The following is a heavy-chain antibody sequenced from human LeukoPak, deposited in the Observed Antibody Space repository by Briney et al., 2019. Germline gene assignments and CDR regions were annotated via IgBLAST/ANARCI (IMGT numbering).Heavy chain of an antibody. CDR3: ARDRAIAVAGDNAFDI. CDR2: INHNGST. CDR1: GGSFSGYY. J-gene: IGHJ3*02. V-gene: IGHV4-34*01. Sequence: SETLSLTCAVYGGSFSGYYWSWIRQPPGKGLEWIGEINHNGSTNYNPSLKSRVTISVDTSKNQFSLKLSSVTAADTAVYYCARDRAIAVAGDNAFDIWGQGTMVTVSS. D-gene: IGHD6-19*01.